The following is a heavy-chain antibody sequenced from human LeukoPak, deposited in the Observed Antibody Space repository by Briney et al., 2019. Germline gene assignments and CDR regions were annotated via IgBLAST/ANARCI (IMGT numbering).Heavy chain of an antibody. D-gene: IGHD1-26*01. Sequence: HHGEPLKISCAASGFAFNNYAMTWVRQAPGKGLEWVSNINDNGGQRHYADSVKGRFTISRDNSKNTLFLQMDSLRAEDTAVYYCAKTQWKVGATDYFDYWGQGILVTVS. V-gene: IGHV3-23*01. J-gene: IGHJ4*02. CDR2: INDNGGQR. CDR3: AKTQWKVGATDYFDY. CDR1: GFAFNNYA.